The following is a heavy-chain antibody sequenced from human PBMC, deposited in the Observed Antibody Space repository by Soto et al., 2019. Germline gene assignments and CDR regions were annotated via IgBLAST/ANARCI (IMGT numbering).Heavy chain of an antibody. CDR1: GYTFTSYG. J-gene: IGHJ4*02. CDR2: ISAYNGNT. D-gene: IGHD3-22*01. Sequence: ASVKVSCKASGYTFTSYGISWVRQAPGQGLEWMGWISAYNGNTNYAQKFQERVTITRDMSTSTAYMELSSLRSEDTAVYYCAAETYYDSSPYPGYWGQGTLVTVSS. CDR3: AAETYYDSSPYPGY. V-gene: IGHV1-18*01.